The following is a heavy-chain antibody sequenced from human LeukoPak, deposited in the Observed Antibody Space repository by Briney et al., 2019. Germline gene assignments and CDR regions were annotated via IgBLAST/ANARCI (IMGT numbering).Heavy chain of an antibody. CDR3: ARGDVDTAMGGPFDY. Sequence: SETLSLTCTVSGGSISSGDYYWSWIRQPPGKGLEWIGYIYYSGSTYYNPSLKSRVTISVDTSKNQFSLKLSSVTAADTAVYYCARGDVDTAMGGPFDYWGQGTLVTVSS. J-gene: IGHJ4*02. CDR1: GGSISSGDYY. D-gene: IGHD5-18*01. V-gene: IGHV4-30-4*01. CDR2: IYYSGST.